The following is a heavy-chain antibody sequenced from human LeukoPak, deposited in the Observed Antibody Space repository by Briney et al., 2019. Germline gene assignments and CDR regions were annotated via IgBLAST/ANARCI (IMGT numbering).Heavy chain of an antibody. J-gene: IGHJ4*02. V-gene: IGHV3-73*01. CDR3: TRHLEIVGATHFDY. CDR1: GFTFSGSA. D-gene: IGHD1-26*01. CDR2: IRSKANSYAT. Sequence: PGGSLRLSCAASGFTFSGSAMHWVRQASGKGLEWVGRIRSKANSYATAYAASVKGRFPISRDDSKNTAYLQMNSLKTEDTAVYYCTRHLEIVGATHFDYWGQGTLVTVSS.